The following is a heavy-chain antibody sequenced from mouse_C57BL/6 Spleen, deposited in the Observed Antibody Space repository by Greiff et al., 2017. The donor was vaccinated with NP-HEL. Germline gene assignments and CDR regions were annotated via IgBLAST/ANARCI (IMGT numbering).Heavy chain of an antibody. D-gene: IGHD2-4*01. CDR3: ARGGDYLYWYFDV. Sequence: VQLQQSGPVLVKPGASVKMSCKASGYTFTDYYMNWVKQSHGKSLEWIGVINPYNGGTSYNQKFKGKATLTVDKSSSTAYMELNSLTSEDSAVYYCARGGDYLYWYFDVWGTGTTVTVSS. J-gene: IGHJ1*03. CDR2: INPYNGGT. CDR1: GYTFTDYY. V-gene: IGHV1-19*01.